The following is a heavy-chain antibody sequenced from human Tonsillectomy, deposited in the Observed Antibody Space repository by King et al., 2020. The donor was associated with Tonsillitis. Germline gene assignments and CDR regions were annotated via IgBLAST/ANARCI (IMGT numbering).Heavy chain of an antibody. Sequence: QLQESGPGLVKPSETLSLTYTVSGGSISSYYWSWIRQPPGEGLEWIGNVHYSGTINYNPSLKCRVTISVDTSKNQFSLRRTSVTPADTAVYYCARAPMGVDSFDMWGQGTMVTVSS. V-gene: IGHV4-59*01. D-gene: IGHD1-26*01. J-gene: IGHJ3*02. CDR2: VHYSGTI. CDR1: GGSISSYY. CDR3: ARAPMGVDSFDM.